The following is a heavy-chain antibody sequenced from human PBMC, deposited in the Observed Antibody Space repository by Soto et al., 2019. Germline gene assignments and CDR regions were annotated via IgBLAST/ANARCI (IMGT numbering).Heavy chain of an antibody. J-gene: IGHJ3*01. CDR2: INPVNGNT. CDR3: ARDILSVGPRANDAFDV. D-gene: IGHD2-8*02. CDR1: GFTFSDNL. Sequence: QVQLVQSGAEVRKPGASVNISCRASGFTFSDNLINWVRQAPGQSLEWVGWINPVNGNTRYSQTFQGRVTISRHSSASIAYVEVTDLTSEDTAVYYCARDILSVGPRANDAFDVWGQGTMVIVSS. V-gene: IGHV1-3*01.